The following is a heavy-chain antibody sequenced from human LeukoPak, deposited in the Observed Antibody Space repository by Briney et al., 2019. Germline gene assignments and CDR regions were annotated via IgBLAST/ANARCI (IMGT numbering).Heavy chain of an antibody. CDR1: GGTFSSYG. V-gene: IGHV3-33*01. J-gene: IGHJ4*02. CDR3: ARTDSSGWYVGLEYFDY. CDR2: IWYDGSNK. Sequence: SCKASGGTFSSYGMHWVRQAPGKGLEWVAVIWYDGSNKYYADSVKGRFTISRDNSKNTLYLQMNSLRAEDTAVYYCARTDSSGWYVGLEYFDYWGQGTLVTVSS. D-gene: IGHD6-19*01.